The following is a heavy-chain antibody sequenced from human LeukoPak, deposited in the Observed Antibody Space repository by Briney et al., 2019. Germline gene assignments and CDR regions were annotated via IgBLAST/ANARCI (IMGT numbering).Heavy chain of an antibody. CDR1: GGTFSSYA. Sequence: ASVKVPCKASGGTFSSYAISWVRQAPGQGLEWMGRIIPILGIANYAQKFQGRVTITADKSTSTAYMELSSLRSEDTAVYYCARVVSGYDSVGYWGQGTLVTVSS. CDR2: IIPILGIA. J-gene: IGHJ4*02. D-gene: IGHD3-22*01. CDR3: ARVVSGYDSVGY. V-gene: IGHV1-69*04.